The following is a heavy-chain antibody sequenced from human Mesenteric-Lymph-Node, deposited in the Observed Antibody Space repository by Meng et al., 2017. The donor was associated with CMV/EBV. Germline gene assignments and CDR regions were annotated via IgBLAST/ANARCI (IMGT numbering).Heavy chain of an antibody. D-gene: IGHD3-3*01. J-gene: IGHJ6*02. V-gene: IGHV3-23*03. CDR2: IYSGGTST. Sequence: GESLKISCAASGFIFNNYAMNWVRQAPGKGLEWVSIIYSGGTSTYYADSVQGRFTVSRDISKNTMYLQMNNLRAEDTAVYYCARANRGDFWSGYYPYGMDVWGQGTTVTVSS. CDR1: GFIFNNYA. CDR3: ARANRGDFWSGYYPYGMDV.